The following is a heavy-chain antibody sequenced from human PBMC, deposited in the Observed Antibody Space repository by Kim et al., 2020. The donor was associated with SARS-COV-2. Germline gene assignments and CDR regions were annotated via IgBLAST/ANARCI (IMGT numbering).Heavy chain of an antibody. Sequence: ASVKVSCKASGYTFTGYYMHWVRQAPGQGLEWMGWINPNSGGTNYAQKFQGRVTMTRDTSISTAYMELSRLRSDDTAVYYCARWADILPHDLTAGEADHSYGMDVWGQGTTVTVSS. V-gene: IGHV1-2*02. CDR3: ARWADILPHDLTAGEADHSYGMDV. CDR1: GYTFTGYY. D-gene: IGHD3-9*01. CDR2: INPNSGGT. J-gene: IGHJ6*02.